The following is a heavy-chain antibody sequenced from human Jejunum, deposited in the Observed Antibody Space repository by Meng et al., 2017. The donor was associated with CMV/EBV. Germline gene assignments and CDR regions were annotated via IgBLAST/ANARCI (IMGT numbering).Heavy chain of an antibody. CDR3: AKERVFGYWYFDL. J-gene: IGHJ2*01. CDR1: GCTFSSFG. Sequence: SGCTFSSFGMHWVRQAPGKGLEWVAVIWNDGTTKYYADSVKGRFTISRDNSKNTLYVQMNSLRAEDTAVYYCAKERVFGYWYFDLWGRGTLVTVSS. CDR2: IWNDGTTK. D-gene: IGHD3-3*01. V-gene: IGHV3-33*06.